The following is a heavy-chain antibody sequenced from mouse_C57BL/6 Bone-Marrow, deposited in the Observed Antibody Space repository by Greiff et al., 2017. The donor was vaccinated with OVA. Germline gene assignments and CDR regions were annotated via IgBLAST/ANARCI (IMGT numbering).Heavy chain of an antibody. J-gene: IGHJ4*01. CDR2: ISDGGSYT. V-gene: IGHV5-4*01. D-gene: IGHD3-3*01. CDR1: GFTFSSYA. CDR3: ARENLSCPGYAMDY. Sequence: EVQLVESGGGLVKPGGSLKLSCAASGFTFSSYAMSWVRQTPEKRLEWVATISDGGSYTYYPDNVKGRFTISRDNAKNNLYLQMSHLKSEDTAMYYCARENLSCPGYAMDYWGQGTSVTVSS.